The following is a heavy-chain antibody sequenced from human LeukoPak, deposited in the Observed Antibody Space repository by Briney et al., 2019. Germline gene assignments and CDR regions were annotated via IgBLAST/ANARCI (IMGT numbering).Heavy chain of an antibody. J-gene: IGHJ5*02. D-gene: IGHD3-22*01. Sequence: SETLSLTCTVSGGSISSTSYYWALIRQPPGKGLVWIGIIYYSGTTHYNSSLKSRVTISVDTSKNEFSLTLTSVTAADTAVYYCARYSSVGGWFDPWGQGTLVTVSS. V-gene: IGHV4-39*01. CDR3: ARYSSVGGWFDP. CDR2: IYYSGTT. CDR1: GGSISSTSYY.